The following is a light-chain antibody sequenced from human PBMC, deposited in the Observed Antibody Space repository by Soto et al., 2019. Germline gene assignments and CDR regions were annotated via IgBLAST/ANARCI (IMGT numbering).Light chain of an antibody. CDR1: HSVDFF. CDR2: DAS. J-gene: IGKJ4*01. CDR3: QQYGSSPLT. Sequence: VMTPSPATLSVSPRERATLSCRASHSVDFFLAWYQQKPGQPPRLLMYDASNRATGIPARFSGSGSGTDFTLTISRLEPEDFAVYYCQQYGSSPLTFGGGTKVDIK. V-gene: IGKV3-20*01.